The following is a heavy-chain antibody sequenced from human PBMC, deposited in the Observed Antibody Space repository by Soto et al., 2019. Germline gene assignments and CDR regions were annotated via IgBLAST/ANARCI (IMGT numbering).Heavy chain of an antibody. CDR3: ARVTLKAGNWFDP. J-gene: IGHJ5*02. V-gene: IGHV1-2*02. CDR1: GYTFTDYF. CDR2: INPKSRGT. Sequence: QVQLVQSGAEVKKPGASVKVSCKASGYTFTDYFIHWVRQAPGQGFEWMGWINPKSRGTNYAQKFQGRVTMTRDTSNSTAYMELRGLTSDDTAVYYCARVTLKAGNWFDPCGQGTQVTVSS.